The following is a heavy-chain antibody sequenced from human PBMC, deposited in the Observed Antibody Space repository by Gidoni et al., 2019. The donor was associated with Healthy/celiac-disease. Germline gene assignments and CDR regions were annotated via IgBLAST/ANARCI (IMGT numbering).Heavy chain of an antibody. D-gene: IGHD6-13*01. CDR3: ARRDYSSSWYREDY. CDR2: IYYSGST. Sequence: QLQLQESGPGLVKPSETLSLTCTVSGGSISSSSYYWGWIRQPPGKGLEWIGSIYYSGSTYYNPSLKSRVTISVDTSKNQFSLKLSSVTAADTAVYYCARRDYSSSWYREDYWGQGTLVTVSS. CDR1: GGSISSSSYY. V-gene: IGHV4-39*01. J-gene: IGHJ4*02.